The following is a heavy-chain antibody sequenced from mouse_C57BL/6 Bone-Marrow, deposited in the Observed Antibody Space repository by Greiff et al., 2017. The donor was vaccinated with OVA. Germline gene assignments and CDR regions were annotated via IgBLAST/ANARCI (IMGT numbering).Heavy chain of an antibody. D-gene: IGHD2-3*01. J-gene: IGHJ3*01. CDR2: IDPSDSET. Sequence: QVQLKQPGAELVRPGSSVKLSCKASGYTFTSYWMHWVKQRPIQGLEWIGNIDPSDSETHYNQKFKDKATLTVDKSSSTAYMQLSSLTSEDSAVYYCARCGYYKAWFAYWGQGTLVTVSA. CDR1: GYTFTSYW. V-gene: IGHV1-52*01. CDR3: ARCGYYKAWFAY.